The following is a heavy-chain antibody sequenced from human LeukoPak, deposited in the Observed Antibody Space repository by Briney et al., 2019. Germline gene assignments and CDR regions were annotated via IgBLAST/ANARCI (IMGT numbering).Heavy chain of an antibody. V-gene: IGHV4-38-2*02. CDR1: GYFISSGYY. Sequence: SETLSLTCTVSGYFISSGYYWGWIRQPPGKGLEWIGSIYHSGSTYYNPSLKSLVTISVDTSKNQFSLKLSSVTAADTAMYCCARQRGNSAGPFDYWGQGTLVTVSS. CDR2: IYHSGST. CDR3: ARQRGNSAGPFDY. J-gene: IGHJ4*02. D-gene: IGHD1/OR15-1a*01.